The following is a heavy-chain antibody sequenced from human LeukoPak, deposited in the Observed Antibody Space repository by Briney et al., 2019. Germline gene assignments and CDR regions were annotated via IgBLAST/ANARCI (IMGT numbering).Heavy chain of an antibody. V-gene: IGHV4-38-2*02. Sequence: PSETLSLTCTVSGYSISSGYYWGWIRQPPGKGLEWIGTIYHSGSTYYNPPLKSRVTISVDTSKNQFSLKLSSVTAADTAVYYCARDVDYYGSGSYLYWGQGTLVTVSS. CDR1: GYSISSGYY. D-gene: IGHD3-10*01. J-gene: IGHJ4*02. CDR3: ARDVDYYGSGSYLY. CDR2: IYHSGST.